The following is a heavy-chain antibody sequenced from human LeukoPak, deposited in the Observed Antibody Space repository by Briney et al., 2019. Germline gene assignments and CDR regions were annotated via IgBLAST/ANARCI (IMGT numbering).Heavy chain of an antibody. CDR2: IYDSGST. D-gene: IGHD3-22*01. J-gene: IGHJ4*02. CDR3: ARQSISGSSLSYFDY. CDR1: GGSISSYY. Sequence: SETLSLTCTVSGGSISSYYWSWIRQPPGKGLEWIGNIYDSGSTNYNPSLKSRVTISVDTSKNQCSLKLSSVTAADTAVYYCARQSISGSSLSYFDYWGQGALVTVSS. V-gene: IGHV4-59*01.